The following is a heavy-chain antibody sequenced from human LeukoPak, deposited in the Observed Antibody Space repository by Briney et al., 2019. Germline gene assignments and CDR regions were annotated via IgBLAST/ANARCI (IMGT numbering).Heavy chain of an antibody. CDR3: ARSPFPDFWSGTGAFDI. CDR1: GGSISSGDYY. CDR2: IYYSGST. V-gene: IGHV4-30-4*08. Sequence: SQTLSLTCTVSGGSISSGDYYWSWIRQPPGKGLEWIVYIYYSGSTYYNPSLKSRVTISVDTSKNQFSLKLSSVTAADTAVYYCARSPFPDFWSGTGAFDIWGQGTMVTVSS. D-gene: IGHD3-3*01. J-gene: IGHJ3*02.